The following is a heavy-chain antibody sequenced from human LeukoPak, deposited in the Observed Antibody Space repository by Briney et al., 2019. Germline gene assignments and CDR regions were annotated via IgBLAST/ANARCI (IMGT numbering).Heavy chain of an antibody. CDR1: GFTFSSYG. D-gene: IGHD4-17*01. J-gene: IGHJ4*02. Sequence: PGGSLRLSCAASGFTFSSYGMHWVRQAPGKGLEWVAVISYDGSNKYYADSVKGRFTISRDNSKNTLYLQMNSLRAEDTAVYYCAKGKRPMTTVTSFDYWGQGTLVTVSS. CDR2: ISYDGSNK. CDR3: AKGKRPMTTVTSFDY. V-gene: IGHV3-30*18.